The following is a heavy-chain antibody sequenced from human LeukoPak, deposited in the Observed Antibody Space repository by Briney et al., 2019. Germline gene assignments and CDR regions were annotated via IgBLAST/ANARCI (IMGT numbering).Heavy chain of an antibody. D-gene: IGHD6-13*01. CDR1: GGSISSYY. V-gene: IGHV4-59*12. CDR3: ARGVGSSSWYYFDY. J-gene: IGHJ4*02. CDR2: IYHTGNT. Sequence: PSETLSLTCTVSGGSISSYYWSWIRQPPGKGLEWIGYIYHTGNTYYNPSLKSRVIISIDRSKNQFSLKLSSVTAADTAVFYCARGVGSSSWYYFDYWGQGTLVTVSS.